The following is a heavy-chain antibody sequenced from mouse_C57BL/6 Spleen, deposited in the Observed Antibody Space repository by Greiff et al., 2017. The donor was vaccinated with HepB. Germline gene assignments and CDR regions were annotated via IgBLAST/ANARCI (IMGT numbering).Heavy chain of an antibody. D-gene: IGHD1-1*01. J-gene: IGHJ1*03. CDR3: ARVYGSSLHWYLEV. CDR2: IDPSHSET. CDR1: GYTFTSYW. Sequence: QVQLQQPGAELVRPGSSVKLSCKASGYTFTSYWMHWVKQRPIQGLEWIGNIDPSHSETHYNQKFKDKATLTVDKSSSTAYMQLSSLTSEDSAVYYWARVYGSSLHWYLEVWGTGTTVTVSS. V-gene: IGHV1-52*01.